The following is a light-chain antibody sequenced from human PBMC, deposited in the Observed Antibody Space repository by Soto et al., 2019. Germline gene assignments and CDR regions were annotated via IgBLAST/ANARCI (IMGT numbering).Light chain of an antibody. CDR3: QQGNSFPFT. CDR2: AAS. J-gene: IGKJ3*01. CDR1: EGISNW. Sequence: DIQMTQSPSSVSASVRDRVSITRRASEGISNWFAWDQQKPGRAPKPLIYAASSMQSGVSSRFSGSGSGTDFTLTISSLQPEDFATYYCQQGNSFPFTFGPGTKVDIK. V-gene: IGKV1D-12*01.